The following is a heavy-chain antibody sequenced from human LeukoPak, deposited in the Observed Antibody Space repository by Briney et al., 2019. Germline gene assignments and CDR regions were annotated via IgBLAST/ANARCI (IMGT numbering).Heavy chain of an antibody. CDR2: INHSGST. CDR1: GGSFSGYY. D-gene: IGHD2-21*02. CDR3: ARGRLLFHRTSWFDP. V-gene: IGHV4-34*01. J-gene: IGHJ5*02. Sequence: SETLSLTCAVYGGSFSGYYWSWIRQPPGKGLEWIGEINHSGSTNCNPSLKSRVTISVDTSKNQFSLKLSSVTAADTAVYYCARGRLLFHRTSWFDPWGQGTLVTVSS.